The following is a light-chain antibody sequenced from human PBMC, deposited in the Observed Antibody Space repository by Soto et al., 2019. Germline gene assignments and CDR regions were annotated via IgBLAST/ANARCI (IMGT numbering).Light chain of an antibody. CDR1: ISDIGSYNY. CDR2: EAT. V-gene: IGLV2-14*01. Sequence: QSVLTQPASVSGSPGQSITISCTGTISDIGSYNYVSWYQQHPGKAPKLMIFEATNRPSGVSNRFSGSKSGNTASLTISGLQTEDEADYYCSSYTSSSTLVVFGGGTKLTVL. J-gene: IGLJ3*02. CDR3: SSYTSSSTLVV.